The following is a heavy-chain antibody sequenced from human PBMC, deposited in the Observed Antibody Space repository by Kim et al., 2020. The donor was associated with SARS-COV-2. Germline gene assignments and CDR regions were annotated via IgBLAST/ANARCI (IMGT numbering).Heavy chain of an antibody. Sequence: GGSLRLSCAASGFTFDDYAMHWVRQAPGKGLEWVSGISWNSGSIGYADSVKGRFTISRDNAKNSLYLQMNSLRAEDTALYYCAKAHDYSVEFLDYWGQGTLVTVSS. CDR1: GFTFDDYA. CDR2: ISWNSGSI. D-gene: IGHD4-4*01. J-gene: IGHJ4*02. CDR3: AKAHDYSVEFLDY. V-gene: IGHV3-9*01.